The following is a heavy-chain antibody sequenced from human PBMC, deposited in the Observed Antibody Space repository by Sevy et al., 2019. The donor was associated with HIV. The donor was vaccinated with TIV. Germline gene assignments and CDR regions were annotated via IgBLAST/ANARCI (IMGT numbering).Heavy chain of an antibody. J-gene: IGHJ4*02. V-gene: IGHV3-7*01. Sequence: GGCLRLSCAASGFTFSKYWMGWVRQAPGKGLEWVANIKQDVGQKYYVDSVKGRFTISRDNAKNSLYLQMNSLRAEDTAVYFCARDDGNYYFHYWGQGTLVTVSS. CDR3: ARDDGNYYFHY. D-gene: IGHD1-7*01. CDR2: IKQDVGQK. CDR1: GFTFSKYW.